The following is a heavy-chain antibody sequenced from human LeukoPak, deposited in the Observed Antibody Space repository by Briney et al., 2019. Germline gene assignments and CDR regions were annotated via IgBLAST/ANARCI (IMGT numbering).Heavy chain of an antibody. CDR2: IYHSGST. V-gene: IGHV4-38-2*02. CDR3: AREGRQQLVLVDP. J-gene: IGHJ5*02. D-gene: IGHD6-13*01. CDR1: GYSLSSGYY. Sequence: KPSGTLSLPCAVSGYSLSSGYYWGWVRQPPGKGLEGIGSIYHSGSTYYNPSLKSRVTISVDTSKNQFSLKLSSVTAADTAVYYCAREGRQQLVLVDPWGQGTLVTVSS.